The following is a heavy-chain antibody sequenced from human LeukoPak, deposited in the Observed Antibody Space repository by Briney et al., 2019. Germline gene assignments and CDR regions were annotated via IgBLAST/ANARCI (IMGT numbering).Heavy chain of an antibody. J-gene: IGHJ4*02. CDR3: ANEEVPNDY. D-gene: IGHD4/OR15-4a*01. Sequence: PGGSLRLSCEVSVLPFSSHAMRWVRQAPGRGLEWVSGISISGDMTYYADSVQGRFIISRDNSKNTVYLQMDSLRVEDTAVYFCANEEVPNDYWGQGTLVTVSS. CDR1: VLPFSSHA. CDR2: ISISGDMT. V-gene: IGHV3-23*01.